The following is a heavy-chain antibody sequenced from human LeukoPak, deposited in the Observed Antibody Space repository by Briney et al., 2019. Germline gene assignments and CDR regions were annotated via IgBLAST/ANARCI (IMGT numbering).Heavy chain of an antibody. J-gene: IGHJ4*02. D-gene: IGHD5-18*01. CDR2: IKTDGSEK. V-gene: IGHV3-7*01. CDR1: GFIFSSSW. Sequence: QTGGSLRLSCAASGFIFSSSWMSWVRQAPGKGLEWVANIKTDGSEKQYVDSVKGRFAISRDNAKNSLYLQMNSLRAEDTAVYYCARDSRAEWIQLWLRYWGQGTLVTVSS. CDR3: ARDSRAEWIQLWLRY.